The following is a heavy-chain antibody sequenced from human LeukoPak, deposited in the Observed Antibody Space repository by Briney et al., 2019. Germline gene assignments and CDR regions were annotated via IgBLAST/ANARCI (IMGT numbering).Heavy chain of an antibody. Sequence: SQTLSLTCGISGDNLSRNRVSWNWVRQSPSRGLEWLGRTYYRSKWYNDYAVSVRGRITVNPDTSKNQFSLHLNSVTPEDTAVYYCARRLTQYDCFDPWGQGILVTASS. D-gene: IGHD2-2*01. CDR3: ARRLTQYDCFDP. J-gene: IGHJ5*02. V-gene: IGHV6-1*01. CDR2: TYYRSKWYN. CDR1: GDNLSRNRVS.